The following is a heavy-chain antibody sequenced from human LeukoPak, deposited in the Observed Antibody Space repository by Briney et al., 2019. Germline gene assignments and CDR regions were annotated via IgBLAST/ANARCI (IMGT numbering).Heavy chain of an antibody. Sequence: SETLSLTCTVSGGSISSSSYYWGWIRQPPGKGPEWIGSIYYSGSTYYNPSLKSRVTISIDKSKNQFSLKLGSVTAADTAVYYCARGLVIAVTGWGQWELPPAGHDSWGQGTLVTVPS. CDR1: GGSISSSSYY. CDR3: ARGLVIAVTGWGQWELPPAGHDS. V-gene: IGHV4-39*07. D-gene: IGHD1-26*01. J-gene: IGHJ4*02. CDR2: IYYSGST.